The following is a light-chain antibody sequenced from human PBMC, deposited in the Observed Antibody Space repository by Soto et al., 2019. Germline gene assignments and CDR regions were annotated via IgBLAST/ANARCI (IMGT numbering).Light chain of an antibody. CDR2: DAS. Sequence: EVVLTQSPATLSLCPGDRATLSCRASQSVSSHFAWYQQKSGQAPRLLIYDASKRATGIPARFSGSGSGTDFTLTISSLEPEDFAVYYCQQRSNWPTFGQGTRLEIK. V-gene: IGKV3-11*01. CDR3: QQRSNWPT. CDR1: QSVSSH. J-gene: IGKJ5*01.